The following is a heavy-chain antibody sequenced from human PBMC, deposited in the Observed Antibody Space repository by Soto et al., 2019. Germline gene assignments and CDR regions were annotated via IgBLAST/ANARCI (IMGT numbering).Heavy chain of an antibody. Sequence: SETLSLTCAVSGGSISSGGYSWSWIRQPPGKGLEWIGYIYHSGSTYYNPSLKSRVTISVDRSKNQFSLKLSSVTAADTAVYYCAKNLRVIVVASGWGQGTLVTVSS. CDR1: GGSISSGGYS. CDR2: IYHSGST. D-gene: IGHD3-22*01. J-gene: IGHJ4*02. V-gene: IGHV4-30-2*01. CDR3: AKNLRVIVVASG.